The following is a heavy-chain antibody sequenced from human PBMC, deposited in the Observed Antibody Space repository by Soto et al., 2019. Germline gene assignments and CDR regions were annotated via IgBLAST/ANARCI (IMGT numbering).Heavy chain of an antibody. J-gene: IGHJ4*02. V-gene: IGHV3-23*01. CDR1: GFTFSTYA. D-gene: IGHD3-10*01. CDR3: ACLAWFGDPVPPFDC. CDR2: ISGSGVNT. Sequence: EVQLLESGGGVVQPGGSLILSCAASGFTFSTYAMAWVRQAPGKGLEWVSGISGSGVNTNHADSVKGRFIISRDNSTXWVYLQMNSLRAEDTAVYYCACLAWFGDPVPPFDCWGQGTVVTVSS.